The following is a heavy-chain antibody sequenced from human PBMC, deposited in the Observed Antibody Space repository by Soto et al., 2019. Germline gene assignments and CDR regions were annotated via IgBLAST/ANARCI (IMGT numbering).Heavy chain of an antibody. J-gene: IGHJ4*02. CDR3: ARDRKYGGNSPYFGY. V-gene: IGHV3-33*01. Sequence: QVQLVESGGGVVQPGRSLRLSCAASGFTFSGHAMHWVRQTPRKGLEWVAIIWFEGSNEYYADSVKGRFTISRDNSNKTLYLQMNSLRDEDTGFYYCARDRKYGGNSPYFGYWGQGILVTVSS. CDR2: IWFEGSNE. D-gene: IGHD2-21*02. CDR1: GFTFSGHA.